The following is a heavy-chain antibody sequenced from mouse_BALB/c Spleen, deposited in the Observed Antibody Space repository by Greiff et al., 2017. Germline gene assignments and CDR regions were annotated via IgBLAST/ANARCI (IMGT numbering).Heavy chain of an antibody. Sequence: QVQLQQPGAELVKPGASVKLSCKASGYTFTSYWMHWVKQRPGQGLEWIGEINPSNGRTNYNEKFKSKATLTVDKSSSTAYMQLSSLTSEDSAVYYCASLPSYYYGSSYGFAYWGQGTLVTVSA. CDR1: GYTFTSYW. CDR2: INPSNGRT. V-gene: IGHV1S81*02. CDR3: ASLPSYYYGSSYGFAY. J-gene: IGHJ3*01. D-gene: IGHD1-1*01.